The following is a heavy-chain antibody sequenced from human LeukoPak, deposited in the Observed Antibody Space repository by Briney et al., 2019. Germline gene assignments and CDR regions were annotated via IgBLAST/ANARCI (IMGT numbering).Heavy chain of an antibody. CDR1: GFTVSSNY. D-gene: IGHD4-17*01. CDR2: FYSGGST. V-gene: IGHV3-53*01. J-gene: IGHJ3*02. Sequence: GGSLRLSCAASGFTVSSNYMSWVRQAPGKGLEWVSVFYSGGSTYYADSVKGRFTISRDNSKNTLYLQMNSLRAEDTAVYYCARDYRDYVAFDIWGQGTMVTVSS. CDR3: ARDYRDYVAFDI.